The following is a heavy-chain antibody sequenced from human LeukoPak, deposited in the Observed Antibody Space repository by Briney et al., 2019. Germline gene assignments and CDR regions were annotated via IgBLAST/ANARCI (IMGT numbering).Heavy chain of an antibody. CDR1: GGSFSGYY. D-gene: IGHD4-11*01. CDR2: INHSGST. Sequence: PSETLSLTCAVYGGSFSGYYWSWIRQPPGKGLEWIGEINHSGSTNYNPSLKSRVTISVDTSKNQFSLKLSSVTAADTAVYYFARALHQYWFDPWGQGTLVTVSS. J-gene: IGHJ5*02. V-gene: IGHV4-34*01. CDR3: ARALHQYWFDP.